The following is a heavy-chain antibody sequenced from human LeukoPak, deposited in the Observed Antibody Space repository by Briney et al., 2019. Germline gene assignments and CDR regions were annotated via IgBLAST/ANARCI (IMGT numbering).Heavy chain of an antibody. V-gene: IGHV3-21*01. CDR1: GFTFSSYS. CDR2: ISSSSSYI. CDR3: AKDWSEGSGSYIDY. J-gene: IGHJ4*02. D-gene: IGHD3-10*01. Sequence: PGGSLRLSCAASGFTFSSYSMNRVRQAPGKGLEWVSSISSSSSYIYYADSVKGRFTISRDNAKNSLYLQMNSLRVDDTAVYYCAKDWSEGSGSYIDYWGQGALVIVSS.